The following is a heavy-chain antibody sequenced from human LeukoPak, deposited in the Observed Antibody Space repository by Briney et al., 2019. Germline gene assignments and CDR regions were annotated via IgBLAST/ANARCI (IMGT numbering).Heavy chain of an antibody. CDR3: ARGVAGYGPYDY. D-gene: IGHD5-12*01. Sequence: SETLSLTCTVSGGSISSYYWSWIRQPPGKGLEWIGYIYYSGSTNYNPSLKSRVTISVDTSKNQFSLRLNSVTAADTAVYYCARGVAGYGPYDYWGQGTLVTVSS. CDR1: GGSISSYY. CDR2: IYYSGST. J-gene: IGHJ4*02. V-gene: IGHV4-59*01.